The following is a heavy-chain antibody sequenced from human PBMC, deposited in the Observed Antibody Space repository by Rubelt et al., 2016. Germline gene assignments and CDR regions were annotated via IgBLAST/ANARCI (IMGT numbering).Heavy chain of an antibody. J-gene: IGHJ4*02. CDR3: ARESGSYADY. D-gene: IGHD1-26*01. CDR2: IRPTSVDT. V-gene: IGHV1-2*06. Sequence: QVQLVQSGAEVRKPGASVRVSCKGQGLEWMGRIRPTSVDTHYAQNFQGRVTMTRDTSITTAYMGLSSLRSDDTAVYYCARESGSYADYWGQGTLVTVSS.